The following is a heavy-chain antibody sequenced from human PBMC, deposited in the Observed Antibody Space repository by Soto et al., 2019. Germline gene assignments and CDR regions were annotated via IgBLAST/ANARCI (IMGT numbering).Heavy chain of an antibody. CDR3: DTGGHNDGYNCYHGMDV. CDR2: VIPLFDTA. Sequence: QVQVVQSGAEVKKPGSSVKVSCKVSGGIFTSNAISWVRQAPGQGLEWLGGVIPLFDTAYYAQKFQGRLRISAGGATTTAYMALSSLTSADTAVSFLDTGGHNDGYNCYHGMDVWGQGTTVTVS. J-gene: IGHJ6*02. V-gene: IGHV1-69*01. D-gene: IGHD3-3*01. CDR1: GGIFTSNA.